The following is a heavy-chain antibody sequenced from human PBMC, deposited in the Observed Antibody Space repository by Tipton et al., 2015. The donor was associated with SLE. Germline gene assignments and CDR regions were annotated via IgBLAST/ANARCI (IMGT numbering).Heavy chain of an antibody. V-gene: IGHV4-59*11. Sequence: TLSLTCTVSGGSISPHYWTWIRQPPGTGLEWIGYIYYSGWADYNPSLKSRVTISVDTSKNQFSLKLSSVTAADTAVYYCARTPGGNWFYYYGMDVWGQGTTVTVSS. CDR3: ARTPGGNWFYYYGMDV. D-gene: IGHD4-23*01. CDR2: IYYSGWA. CDR1: GGSISPHY. J-gene: IGHJ6*02.